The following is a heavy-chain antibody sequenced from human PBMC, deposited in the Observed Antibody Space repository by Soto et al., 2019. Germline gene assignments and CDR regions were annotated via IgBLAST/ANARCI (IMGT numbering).Heavy chain of an antibody. CDR1: GFTFSSYG. CDR2: ISYDGSNK. V-gene: IGHV3-30*18. Sequence: QVQLVESGGGVVQPGRSLRLSCAASGFTFSSYGMHWVRQAPGKGLGWVAVISYDGSNKYYADSVKGRFTISRDNSKNTLYLQMNSLRAEDTAVYYCAKDKHIVVVTAPFDYWGQGTLVTVSS. CDR3: AKDKHIVVVTAPFDY. J-gene: IGHJ4*02. D-gene: IGHD2-21*02.